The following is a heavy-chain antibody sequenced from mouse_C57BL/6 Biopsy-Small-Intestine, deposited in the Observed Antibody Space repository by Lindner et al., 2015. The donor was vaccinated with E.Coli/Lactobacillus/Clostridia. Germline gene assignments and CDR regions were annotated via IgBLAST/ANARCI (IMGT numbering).Heavy chain of an antibody. V-gene: IGHV1-85*01. J-gene: IGHJ4*01. CDR3: ARISFSGLHLRPLDD. D-gene: IGHD1-2*01. CDR2: ISGHYGSS. Sequence: SVKVSCKASGYTFTSFGITWVRQAPGKGLEWLGWISGHYGSSQYAQDFQGGVTMNMDTTTSTAYMELKNLKSDDAAVYYCARISFSGLHLRPLDDWGQGTLVTVSS. CDR1: GYTFTSFG.